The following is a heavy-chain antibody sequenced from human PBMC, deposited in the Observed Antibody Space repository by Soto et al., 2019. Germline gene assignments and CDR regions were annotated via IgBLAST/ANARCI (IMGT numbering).Heavy chain of an antibody. CDR2: IIPIFGTA. V-gene: IGHV1-69*13. Sequence: SVKVSCKASAGTFSSYAISWVRQAPGQGLEWMGGIIPIFGTANYAQKFQGRVTITADESTSTAYMELSSLRSEDTAVYYCARVGLYYDILTGYSQNWFDPWGQGTLVTASS. CDR3: ARVGLYYDILTGYSQNWFDP. CDR1: AGTFSSYA. J-gene: IGHJ5*02. D-gene: IGHD3-9*01.